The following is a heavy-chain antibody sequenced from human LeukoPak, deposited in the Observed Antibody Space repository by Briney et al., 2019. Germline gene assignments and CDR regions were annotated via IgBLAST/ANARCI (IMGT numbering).Heavy chain of an antibody. CDR2: IKSKTDGGTT. CDR1: GFTFSSYW. CDR3: TTYGSGRKFDY. Sequence: GGSLRLSCAASGFTFSSYWMSWVRQAPGKGLEWVGRIKSKTDGGTTDYAAPVKGRFTISRDDSTNTLYLQMNSLKSEDTAVYYCTTYGSGRKFDYWGQGILVTVSS. V-gene: IGHV3-15*01. D-gene: IGHD3-10*01. J-gene: IGHJ4*02.